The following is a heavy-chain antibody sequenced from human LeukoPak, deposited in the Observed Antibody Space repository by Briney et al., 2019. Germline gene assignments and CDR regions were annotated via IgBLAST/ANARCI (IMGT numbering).Heavy chain of an antibody. CDR2: ISYDGSNK. V-gene: IGHV3-30*04. J-gene: IGHJ4*02. CDR3: AKGSGYQLLFVD. CDR1: GITFNSYT. D-gene: IGHD2-2*01. Sequence: GGSLRLSCAASGITFNSYTMNWVRQAPGKGLEWVAVISYDGSNKYYADSVKGRFTISRDNSKNTLYLQMNSLRAEGTAVYYCAKGSGYQLLFVDRGQGTLVTVSS.